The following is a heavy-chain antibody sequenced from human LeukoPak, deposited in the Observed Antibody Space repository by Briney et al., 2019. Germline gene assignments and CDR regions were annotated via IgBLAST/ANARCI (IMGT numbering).Heavy chain of an antibody. Sequence: SETLSLTCAVYGGSFSGYYWSWIRQPPGKGLEWIGEINHSGSTNYNPSLKSRVTISVDTSKNQFSLKLSSVTAADTAVYYCARVGSSWYFDSWGQGTLVTVSS. D-gene: IGHD6-13*01. CDR3: ARVGSSWYFDS. J-gene: IGHJ4*02. CDR1: GGSFSGYY. CDR2: INHSGST. V-gene: IGHV4-34*01.